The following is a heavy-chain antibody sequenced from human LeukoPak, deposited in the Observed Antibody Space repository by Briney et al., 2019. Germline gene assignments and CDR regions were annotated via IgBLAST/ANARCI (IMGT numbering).Heavy chain of an antibody. Sequence: SVKVSCKASGGTFSSYAISWVRQAPGQGLEWMGRIIPIFGIANYAQKFQGRVTITADKSTSTAYMELSSLRSGDTAVYYCASGGHSGSYVFDYWGQGTLVTVSS. V-gene: IGHV1-69*04. J-gene: IGHJ4*02. D-gene: IGHD1-26*01. CDR1: GGTFSSYA. CDR3: ASGGHSGSYVFDY. CDR2: IIPIFGIA.